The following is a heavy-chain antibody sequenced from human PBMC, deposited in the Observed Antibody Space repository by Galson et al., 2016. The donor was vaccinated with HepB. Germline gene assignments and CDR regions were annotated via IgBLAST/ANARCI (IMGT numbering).Heavy chain of an antibody. D-gene: IGHD3-16*01. Sequence: SLRLSCAASGLSLSTYWMSWVRQAPGKGLEWVSVIYSGGSTYYTDSVKGRFTISRDSSKNTLYLQMNSLRAEDTAVYYCASAPTLGYWGQGTLVTVSS. J-gene: IGHJ4*02. CDR1: GLSLSTYW. V-gene: IGHV3-53*01. CDR2: IYSGGST. CDR3: ASAPTLGY.